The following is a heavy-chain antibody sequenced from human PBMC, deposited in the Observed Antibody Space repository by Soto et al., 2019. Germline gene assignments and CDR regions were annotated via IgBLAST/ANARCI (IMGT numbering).Heavy chain of an antibody. V-gene: IGHV3-49*03. Sequence: SLRLSCTASGFTFGDYAMIWFRQAPGKGLEWVGFIRSKAYGGTTEYAASVKGRFTISRDDSKSIAYLQMNSLKTEDTAVYYCTRDPGGVAAAGDPYYYYGMDVWGQGTTVTVSS. CDR2: IRSKAYGGTT. D-gene: IGHD6-13*01. CDR3: TRDPGGVAAAGDPYYYYGMDV. CDR1: GFTFGDYA. J-gene: IGHJ6*02.